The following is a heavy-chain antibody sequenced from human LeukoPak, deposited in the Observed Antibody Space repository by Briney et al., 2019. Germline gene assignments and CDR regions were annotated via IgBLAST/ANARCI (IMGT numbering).Heavy chain of an antibody. CDR2: LSGSGGST. Sequence: GGSPRLSCAASGFTFSSYAMSWVRQAPGKGLEWVSALSGSGGSTYYADSVKGRFTISRDNSKNTLYMQMNSLRAEDTAVYYRAKDGGSYQLDYGGQGTLVTVSS. D-gene: IGHD1-26*01. CDR3: AKDGGSYQLDY. CDR1: GFTFSSYA. V-gene: IGHV3-23*01. J-gene: IGHJ4*02.